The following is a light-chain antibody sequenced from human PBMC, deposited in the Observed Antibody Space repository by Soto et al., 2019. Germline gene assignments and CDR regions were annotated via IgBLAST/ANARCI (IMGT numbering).Light chain of an antibody. CDR3: SSYAASSPYV. J-gene: IGLJ1*01. CDR2: EVS. V-gene: IGLV2-8*01. CDR1: SSDVGAYNS. Sequence: QSALTQPPSASGSPGQSVAISCTGTSSDVGAYNSVSWYQQHPGKAPKLMIYEVSKRPSGVPDRFSGSKSGNTASLTVSGLQAEDEADYYCSSYAASSPYVFGTGTQLTVL.